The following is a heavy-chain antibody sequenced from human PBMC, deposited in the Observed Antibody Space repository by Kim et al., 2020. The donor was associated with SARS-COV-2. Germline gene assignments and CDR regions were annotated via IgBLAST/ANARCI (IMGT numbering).Heavy chain of an antibody. V-gene: IGHV4-39*01. Sequence: SETLSLTCTVSGVSISSTYFYWAWIRQPPGKGLEWIGSIDYSGSSYYSPSLKSRITISVDTSKNQFTLKLRSVTAADTALYYCASPHALPKGFYWYFDLWGRGTLVTVSS. CDR2: IDYSGSS. CDR1: GVSISSTYFY. J-gene: IGHJ2*01. CDR3: ASPHALPKGFYWYFDL. D-gene: IGHD2-15*01.